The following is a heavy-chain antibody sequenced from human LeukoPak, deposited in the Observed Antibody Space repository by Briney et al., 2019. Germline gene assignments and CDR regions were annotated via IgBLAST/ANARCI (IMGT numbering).Heavy chain of an antibody. D-gene: IGHD3-9*01. J-gene: IGHJ5*02. Sequence: GGSLRLSCAASGFTFSNYAMHWVRQAPGKGLEWVAVISYDGSNKYYADSVKGRFTISRDNSKNTLYLQMNSLRAEDTAVYYCAKDLRSFNYDILTGYYAWGQGTLVTVSS. V-gene: IGHV3-30*18. CDR3: AKDLRSFNYDILTGYYA. CDR2: ISYDGSNK. CDR1: GFTFSNYA.